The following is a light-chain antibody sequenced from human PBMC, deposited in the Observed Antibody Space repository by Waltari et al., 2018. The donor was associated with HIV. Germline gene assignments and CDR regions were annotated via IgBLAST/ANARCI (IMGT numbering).Light chain of an antibody. V-gene: IGLV1-47*01. J-gene: IGLJ1*01. CDR3: ASWDDGLRGHV. CDR2: RNN. CDR1: NSTIGSNF. Sequence: QSGLTQPPSASGTPGQRLSISCAGNNSTIGSNFVFWYRPIPGAAPTLLVYRNNQRPSGVGDRFSGSRSGASASLVISGLRVEDEADYYCASWDDGLRGHVFGSGTTVSV.